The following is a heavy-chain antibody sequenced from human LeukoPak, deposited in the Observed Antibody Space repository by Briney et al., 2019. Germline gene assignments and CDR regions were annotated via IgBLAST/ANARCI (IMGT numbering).Heavy chain of an antibody. CDR1: RFTFSSYS. V-gene: IGHV3-21*01. CDR3: ARDPTYYYGSGSLYYFDY. Sequence: KSGGSLRLSCAASRFTFSSYSMHWVRQAPGKGLEWVSSISSSSSDIYYADSVKGRFTISRDNAKNSLYLQMNSLRAEDTAVYYCARDPTYYYGSGSLYYFDYWGQGTLVTVSS. D-gene: IGHD3-10*01. J-gene: IGHJ4*02. CDR2: ISSSSSDI.